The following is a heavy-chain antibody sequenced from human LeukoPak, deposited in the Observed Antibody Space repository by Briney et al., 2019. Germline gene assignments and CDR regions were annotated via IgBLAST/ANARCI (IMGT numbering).Heavy chain of an antibody. J-gene: IGHJ4*02. CDR1: GFTVSNND. CDR2: IHSGGTT. Sequence: GGSLRLSCAASGFTVSNNDMSWVRQAPGKGPEWVSVIHSGGTTNYADSVQGRFTISRDNSKTTVYLHMNSLRAEDTAVYYCARDSDSGYGPFASWGQGTLVTVSS. CDR3: ARDSDSGYGPFAS. V-gene: IGHV3-53*01. D-gene: IGHD5-12*01.